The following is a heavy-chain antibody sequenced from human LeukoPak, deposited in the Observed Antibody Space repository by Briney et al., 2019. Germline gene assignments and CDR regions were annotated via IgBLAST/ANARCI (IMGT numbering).Heavy chain of an antibody. Sequence: SETLSLTCAVYGGSFSAYYWSWIRQPPGKGLEWIGEINHSGSTNYNPSLKSRVTISVDTSKNQFSLKLSSVTAADTAVYYCARASHYDSSGYYYFDYWGQGTLVTVSS. CDR2: INHSGST. D-gene: IGHD3-22*01. J-gene: IGHJ4*02. CDR1: GGSFSAYY. CDR3: ARASHYDSSGYYYFDY. V-gene: IGHV4-34*01.